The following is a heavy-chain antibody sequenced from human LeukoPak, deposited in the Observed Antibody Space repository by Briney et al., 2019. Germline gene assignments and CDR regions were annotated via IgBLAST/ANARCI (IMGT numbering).Heavy chain of an antibody. CDR2: IYYSGST. D-gene: IGHD6-13*01. V-gene: IGHV4-39*01. CDR1: GGSISSSSYY. CDR3: VRQGYSSSWTFDY. Sequence: SETLSLTCTVSGGSISSSSYYWGWIRQPPGKGVEWIGSIYYSGSTYYNPSLKSRVTISVDTSKNQFSLKLSSVTAADTAVYYCVRQGYSSSWTFDYWGQGTPVTVSS. J-gene: IGHJ4*02.